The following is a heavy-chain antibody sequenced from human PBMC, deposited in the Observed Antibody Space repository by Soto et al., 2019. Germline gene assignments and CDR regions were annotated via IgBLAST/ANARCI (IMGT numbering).Heavy chain of an antibody. CDR3: ARGNHFDY. D-gene: IGHD1-1*01. J-gene: IGHJ4*02. CDR2: INPYNRNT. CDR1: GYSLASYD. V-gene: IGHV1-18*04. Sequence: APVKVSCKASGYSLASYDISWVRQAPGQGLEWMGWINPYNRNTYYAQKFQDRLTLTTDTSTNTAYMELRNLRSDDTAVYYCARGNHFDYWGQGTLVTVSS.